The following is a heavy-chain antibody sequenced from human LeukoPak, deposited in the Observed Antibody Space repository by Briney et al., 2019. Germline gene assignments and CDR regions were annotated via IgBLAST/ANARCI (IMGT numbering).Heavy chain of an antibody. J-gene: IGHJ5*02. D-gene: IGHD3-22*01. V-gene: IGHV4-39*06. Sequence: SETLSLICTVSGGSISSSSYYWGWIRQPPGKVLEWIGSIYYSGSTYYNPSLKSRVTIAVDTSKNQFALKLSSVTAADTAVYYCARVAYYYDSSGYFWFDPWGQGTLVTVSS. CDR1: GGSISSSSYY. CDR2: IYYSGST. CDR3: ARVAYYYDSSGYFWFDP.